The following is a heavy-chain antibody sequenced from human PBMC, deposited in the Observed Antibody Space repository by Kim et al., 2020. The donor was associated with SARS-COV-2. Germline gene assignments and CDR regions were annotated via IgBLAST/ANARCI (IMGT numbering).Heavy chain of an antibody. CDR2: ISSSSNYI. Sequence: GGSLRLSCAASKFTFSSYTMNWVRQAPGKGLEWVSSISSSSNYIYYADSMKGRFTISRDNAKNSLYLQMNSLRAEDTAIYYCARMGATGDDAFDIWGQGTMVTVSS. V-gene: IGHV3-21*01. J-gene: IGHJ3*02. CDR1: KFTFSSYT. D-gene: IGHD1-26*01. CDR3: ARMGATGDDAFDI.